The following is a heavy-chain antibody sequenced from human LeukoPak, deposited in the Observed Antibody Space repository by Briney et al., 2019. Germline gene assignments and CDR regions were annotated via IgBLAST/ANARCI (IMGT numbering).Heavy chain of an antibody. CDR1: GYTFTSYG. J-gene: IGHJ3*02. V-gene: IGHV1-18*01. D-gene: IGHD1-1*01. CDR2: ISAYNGNT. Sequence: ASVKVSCKASGYTFTSYGISWVRQAPGQGLEWMGWISAYNGNTNYAQKLQGRVTMTTDTSTSTAYMELSRLRSDDTAVYYCATRPASASTPMRAFDIWGQGTMVTVSS. CDR3: ATRPASASTPMRAFDI.